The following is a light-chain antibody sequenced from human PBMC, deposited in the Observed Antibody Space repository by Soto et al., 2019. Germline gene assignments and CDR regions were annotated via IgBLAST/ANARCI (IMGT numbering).Light chain of an antibody. CDR1: QDISNY. V-gene: IGKV1-33*01. CDR2: DAS. J-gene: IGKJ4*01. CDR3: QQYGNRPPLT. Sequence: DIQMTQSPSSLSASVGDRVTITCQASQDISNYLNWSQQKPGKAPKLLIYDASNLETGVPSRFSGSGSGTDFTFTISSLQPEDIATYYCQQYGNRPPLTFGGGTNVEIK.